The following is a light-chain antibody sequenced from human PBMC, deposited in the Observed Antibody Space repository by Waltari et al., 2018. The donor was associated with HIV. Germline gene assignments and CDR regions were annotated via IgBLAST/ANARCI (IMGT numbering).Light chain of an antibody. CDR1: NSGSRK. V-gene: IGLV3-21*04. J-gene: IGLJ2*01. CDR3: QVWDSPSEQIL. CDR2: HDS. Sequence: YVLTQAPSESVAPGQTARISWGGDNSGSRKVHWYQQKPGQAPALVIYHDSERPSGIPERFSGSNSGNTATLTISGVEAGDEAHYYCQVWDSPSEQILFGGGTRLTVL.